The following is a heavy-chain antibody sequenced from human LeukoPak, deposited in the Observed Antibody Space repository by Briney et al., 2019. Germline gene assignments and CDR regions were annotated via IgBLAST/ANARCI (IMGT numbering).Heavy chain of an antibody. CDR2: IIPIFDTA. CDR3: AKEVGGTTYYFDS. V-gene: IGHV1-69*05. CDR1: GGTFTSYA. J-gene: IGHJ4*02. D-gene: IGHD1-14*01. Sequence: GASVKVSCKASGGTFTSYAVSWVRQAPGQGLEWMGAIIPIFDTANYAQKFQARVTIITDESTSTAYMELSSLRSEDTAVYYCAKEVGGTTYYFDSWGQGTLVTVSS.